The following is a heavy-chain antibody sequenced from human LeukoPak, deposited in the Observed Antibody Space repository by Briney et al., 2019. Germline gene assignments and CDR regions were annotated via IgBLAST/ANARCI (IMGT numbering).Heavy chain of an antibody. Sequence: SETLSLTCTVSGGSIRSYYWSWIRQPPGKGLEWIGYIYDSGSTNYNPSLKSRGTISVDTSKNQFSLKLSSVTAADTAVYYCARHGGGYSFDYWGQGTLVTVSS. CDR2: IYDSGST. CDR1: GGSIRSYY. D-gene: IGHD5-24*01. CDR3: ARHGGGYSFDY. V-gene: IGHV4-59*08. J-gene: IGHJ4*02.